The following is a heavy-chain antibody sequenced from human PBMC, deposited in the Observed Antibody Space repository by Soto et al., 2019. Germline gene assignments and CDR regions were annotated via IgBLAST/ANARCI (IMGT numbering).Heavy chain of an antibody. J-gene: IGHJ6*03. V-gene: IGHV4-59*01. D-gene: IGHD3-3*01. Sequence: QVQLQESGPGLVKPSETLSLTCTVSGGSISSYYWSWIRQPPGKGLEWIGYIYYSGSTNYNPSLKKRVTISVDTSKNQFSLELSSVTAADTAVYYWASAQGDYSYYDFWSGYSGSYYMDVWGKGTTVTVSS. CDR3: ASAQGDYSYYDFWSGYSGSYYMDV. CDR1: GGSISSYY. CDR2: IYYSGST.